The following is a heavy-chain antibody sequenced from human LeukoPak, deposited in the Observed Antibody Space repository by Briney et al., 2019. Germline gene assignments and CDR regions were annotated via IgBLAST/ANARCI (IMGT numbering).Heavy chain of an antibody. V-gene: IGHV3-23*01. CDR1: GFTFSSYA. J-gene: IGHJ4*02. Sequence: GGSLRLSCAASGFTFSSYAMSWVRQAPGKGLEWVSAISGSGGSTYCADSVKGRLTISRDNSKNTLYLQMNSLRAEDTAVYYCAKGEKWLRFPYYFDYWGQGTLVAVSS. D-gene: IGHD5-12*01. CDR3: AKGEKWLRFPYYFDY. CDR2: ISGSGGST.